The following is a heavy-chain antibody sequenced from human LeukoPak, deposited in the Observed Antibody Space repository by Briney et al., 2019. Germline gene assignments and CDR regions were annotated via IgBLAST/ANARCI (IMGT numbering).Heavy chain of an antibody. CDR2: INKIGGTT. V-gene: IGHV3-23*01. J-gene: IGHJ4*02. CDR3: AKAFSSAYDYGPTDY. CDR1: GFTFTSYA. Sequence: GGSLRLSCAASGFTFTSYAMSWVRQAPGKGLEWVSTINKIGGTTYYADSVKGRFTISRDNSKNTLFLQMDSPRVEDTAVYYCAKAFSSAYDYGPTDYWGQGTLVTVSS. D-gene: IGHD5-12*01.